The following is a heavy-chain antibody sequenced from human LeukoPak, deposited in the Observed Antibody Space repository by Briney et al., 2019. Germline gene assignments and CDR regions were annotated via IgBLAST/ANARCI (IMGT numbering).Heavy chain of an antibody. D-gene: IGHD1-14*01. V-gene: IGHV3-74*01. CDR2: INGDGSGA. CDR1: GFTFSDYW. CDR3: ARKWFDP. J-gene: IGHJ5*02. Sequence: GGSLRLSCAASGFTFSDYWMHWVRQAPGKGLVGVSRINGDGSGASYADSVKGRFTVSRDNAKNTLYLQMSRLRAEDTAVYYCARKWFDPWGQGTPVTVSS.